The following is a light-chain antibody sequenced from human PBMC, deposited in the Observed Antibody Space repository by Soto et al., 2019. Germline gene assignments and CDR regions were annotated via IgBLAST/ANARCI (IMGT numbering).Light chain of an antibody. Sequence: QSVLTQPPSVSGAPGQRVTISCTGSSSNIGAGYDVHWYQQLPGTAPRLLINANTNRPSGVPDRFSGSKSGTSASLAISGLQAEDEGDYFCQSYDCRLSDYASGTGTEVTVL. J-gene: IGLJ1*01. CDR3: QSYDCRLSDYA. CDR2: ANT. V-gene: IGLV1-40*01. CDR1: SSNIGAGYD.